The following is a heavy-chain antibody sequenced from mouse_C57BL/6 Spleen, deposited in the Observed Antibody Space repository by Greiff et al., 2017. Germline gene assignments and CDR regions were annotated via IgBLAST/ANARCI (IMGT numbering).Heavy chain of an antibody. Sequence: QVQLKESGAELVRPGASVTLSCKASGYTFTDYEMHWVKQTPVHGLEWIGAIDPETGGTAYNQKFKGKAILTADKSSSTAYMELRSLTSEDSAVYYCTRRYYGRGYFDVWGTGTTVTVSS. D-gene: IGHD1-1*01. CDR3: TRRYYGRGYFDV. J-gene: IGHJ1*03. CDR1: GYTFTDYE. CDR2: IDPETGGT. V-gene: IGHV1-15*01.